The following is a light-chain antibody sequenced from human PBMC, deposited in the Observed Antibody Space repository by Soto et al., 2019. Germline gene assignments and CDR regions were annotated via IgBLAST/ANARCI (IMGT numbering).Light chain of an antibody. CDR3: YQRSKWPPA. V-gene: IGKV3-11*01. CDR2: DVS. Sequence: VLTQSPATLSVSPGETATLSCRASQSVSKYFGWYQQKPGQAPRLLIYDVSIRATGIPARFSGSGSGTDFTLTISSLEPEDFAVYFCYQRSKWPPAFGQGTRLEIK. J-gene: IGKJ5*01. CDR1: QSVSKY.